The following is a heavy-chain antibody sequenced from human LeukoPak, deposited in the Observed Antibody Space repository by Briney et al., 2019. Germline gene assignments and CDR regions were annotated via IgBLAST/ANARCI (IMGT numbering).Heavy chain of an antibody. CDR2: ISRSGINI. J-gene: IGHJ4*02. CDR1: GFTFSSYE. CDR3: AKSMVTNYFDY. V-gene: IGHV3-48*03. D-gene: IGHD2-21*02. Sequence: GGSLRLSCAASGFTFSSYEMNWVRQAPGKGLEWISYISRSGININYADSVKGRFAISRDDAKYSLYLQMNSLRAEDTAVYYCAKSMVTNYFDYWCQGSLVTVSS.